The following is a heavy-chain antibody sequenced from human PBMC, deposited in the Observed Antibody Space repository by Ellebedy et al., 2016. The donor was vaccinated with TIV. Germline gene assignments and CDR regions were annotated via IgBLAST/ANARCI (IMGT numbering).Heavy chain of an antibody. CDR3: ARAGKWLDFDY. Sequence: GGSLRLXCAASGFTFSSYAMSWVRQAPGKGLEWVSAISGSGGSTYYADSVKGRFTISRDNSKNTLYLQMNSLRAEDTAVYYCARAGKWLDFDYWGQGTLVTVSS. CDR2: ISGSGGST. D-gene: IGHD5-12*01. V-gene: IGHV3-23*01. J-gene: IGHJ4*02. CDR1: GFTFSSYA.